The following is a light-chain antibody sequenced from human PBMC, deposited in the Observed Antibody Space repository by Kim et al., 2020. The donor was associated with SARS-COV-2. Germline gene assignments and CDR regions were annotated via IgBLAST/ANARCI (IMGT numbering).Light chain of an antibody. J-gene: IGKJ4*01. CDR3: QQYNSYPPT. CDR1: KAISSY. Sequence: ATTGDRVTMTCRASKAISSYVAWYQQKPGKAPKLLIYAASTLQSGVPSRFSGSGSGTDFTLTISSLQSEDVATYYCQQYNSYPPTFGGGTKVDIK. CDR2: AAS. V-gene: IGKV1-8*01.